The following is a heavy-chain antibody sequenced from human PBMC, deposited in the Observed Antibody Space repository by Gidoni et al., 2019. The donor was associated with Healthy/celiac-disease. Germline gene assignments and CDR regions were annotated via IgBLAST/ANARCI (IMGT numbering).Heavy chain of an antibody. CDR3: AVDYYDSSGYPDY. CDR1: GFTVSSNY. D-gene: IGHD3-22*01. V-gene: IGHV3-53*01. CDR2: IYSGGST. Sequence: EVQLVASGGGLIQPGGSLRLSCAASGFTVSSNYMSWVRQAPGKGLEGVSVIYSGGSTYYADSVKGRFTISRDNSKNTLYLQMNSLRAEDTAVYYCAVDYYDSSGYPDYWGQGTLVTVSS. J-gene: IGHJ4*02.